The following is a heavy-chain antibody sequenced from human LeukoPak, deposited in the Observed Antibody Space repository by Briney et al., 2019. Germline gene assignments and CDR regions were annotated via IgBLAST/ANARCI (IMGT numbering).Heavy chain of an antibody. CDR1: GFTLSIYT. D-gene: IGHD5-18*01. J-gene: IGHJ6*03. V-gene: IGHV3-21*01. CDR3: ARDDTAGDYYMDV. Sequence: GGSLRLSCAASGFTLSIYTMNWVRQAPGKGLEWVSSISSSGHYIYYADSVKGRFTISRDNAKSSLYLQMNSLRAEDTAVYYCARDDTAGDYYMDVWGKGTTVTVSS. CDR2: ISSSGHYI.